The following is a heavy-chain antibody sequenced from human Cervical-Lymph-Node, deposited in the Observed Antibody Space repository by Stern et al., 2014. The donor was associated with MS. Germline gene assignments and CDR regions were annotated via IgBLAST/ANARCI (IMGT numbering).Heavy chain of an antibody. V-gene: IGHV2-5*02. CDR3: AHRGGNSRFGY. J-gene: IGHJ4*02. D-gene: IGHD4-23*01. Sequence: ESGPTQVKPTQTLTLTCTFSGFSLRTRGAAVGWIRQPPGKPLEWLALIQWDDDKRYSPSLKSRLTITKDTSKNQVVLKMTNINPVDTATYYCAHRGGNSRFGYWGQGTLVIVSS. CDR2: IQWDDDK. CDR1: GFSLRTRGAA.